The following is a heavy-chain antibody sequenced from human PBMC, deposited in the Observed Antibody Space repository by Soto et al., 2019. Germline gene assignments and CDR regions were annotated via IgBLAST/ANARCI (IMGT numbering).Heavy chain of an antibody. CDR1: GFTFSSYA. Sequence: LRLSCAASGFTFSSYAMHWIRQAPGKGLEWVAIISFDGSNEYYADSVKGRFTISRDNSKNTLYLQVRSLRAEDTAVYYCAKTYYYDRSGYYQNWFDPWGQGTLVTVSS. J-gene: IGHJ5*02. V-gene: IGHV3-30-3*02. D-gene: IGHD3-22*01. CDR2: ISFDGSNE. CDR3: AKTYYYDRSGYYQNWFDP.